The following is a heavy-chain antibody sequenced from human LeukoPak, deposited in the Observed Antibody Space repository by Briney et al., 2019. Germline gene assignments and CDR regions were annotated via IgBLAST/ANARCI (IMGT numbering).Heavy chain of an antibody. CDR1: GYRFTNYG. D-gene: IGHD1-26*01. J-gene: IGHJ4*02. CDR2: ISTYKTNT. Sequence: ASVTVSCKASGYRFTNYGISWVRQAPGQGLQWRGCISTYKTNTNYAQKLQGRVTVTTDTQTRTAYMELRSLRSDETAVYYCARDESSRSYGPNCDYWPQETLVSV. V-gene: IGHV1-18*01. CDR3: ARDESSRSYGPNCDY.